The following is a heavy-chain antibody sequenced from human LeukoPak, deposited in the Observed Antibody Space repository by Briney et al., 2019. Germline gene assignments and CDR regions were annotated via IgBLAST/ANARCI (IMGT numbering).Heavy chain of an antibody. CDR1: DGSINSYY. CDR3: AGQMTIFGVVEDRFDP. V-gene: IGHV4-59*08. CDR2: IYYSGST. J-gene: IGHJ5*02. Sequence: SETLSLTCTVSDGSINSYYWSWIRQPPGKGLEWIGYIYYSGSTNYNPSLTSRVTISVDTSKNQFSLKLNSVTAADTAVYYCAGQMTIFGVVEDRFDPWGQGILVTVSS. D-gene: IGHD3-3*01.